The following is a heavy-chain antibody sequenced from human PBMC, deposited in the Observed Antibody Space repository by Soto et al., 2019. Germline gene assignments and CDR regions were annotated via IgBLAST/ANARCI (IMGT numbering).Heavy chain of an antibody. CDR3: ARDPEEYYGSGSYFDY. J-gene: IGHJ4*02. Sequence: SVKVSCKASGGTFSSYAISWVRQAPGQGLEWMGGIIPIFGTANYAQKFQGRVTITADESTSTAYMELSSLRSEDTAVYYCARDPEEYYGSGSYFDYWGQGTLVTVSS. CDR1: GGTFSSYA. D-gene: IGHD3-10*01. CDR2: IIPIFGTA. V-gene: IGHV1-69*13.